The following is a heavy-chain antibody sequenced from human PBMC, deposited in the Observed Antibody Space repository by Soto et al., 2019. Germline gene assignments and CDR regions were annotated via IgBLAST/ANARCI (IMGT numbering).Heavy chain of an antibody. CDR1: GSSISSSSYY. CDR3: ARQASRSSRYCFDD. J-gene: IGHJ4*02. D-gene: IGHD6-6*01. Sequence: SETLSLTCTVSGSSISSSSYYWGWIRQPPGKGLEWIGSIYYSGSTYYNPSLKSRVTISVDTSKNQFSLKLSSVTAADTAVYYGARQASRSSRYCFDDWGQGTLVTVSS. CDR2: IYYSGST. V-gene: IGHV4-39*01.